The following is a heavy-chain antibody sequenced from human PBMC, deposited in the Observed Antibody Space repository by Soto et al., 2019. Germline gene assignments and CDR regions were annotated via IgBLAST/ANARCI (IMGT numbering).Heavy chain of an antibody. V-gene: IGHV1-2*04. CDR3: ARGPVVTLDYYYYGMDV. D-gene: IGHD3-22*01. CDR1: GYTFTGYY. J-gene: IGHJ6*02. Sequence: ASVKVSCKASGYTFTGYYMHWVRQATGQGLEWMGWTNPNSGGTNYAQKFQGWVTMTRDTSISTAYMELSRLRSDDTAVYYCARGPVVTLDYYYYGMDVWGQGTTVTVSS. CDR2: TNPNSGGT.